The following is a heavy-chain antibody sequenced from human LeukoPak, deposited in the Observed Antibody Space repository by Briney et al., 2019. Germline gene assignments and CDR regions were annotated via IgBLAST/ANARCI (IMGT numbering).Heavy chain of an antibody. J-gene: IGHJ3*02. CDR1: GYTLTELS. CDR3: ATNFLKDIVVVPAATNLDAFDI. Sequence: ASVKVSCKVSGYTLTELSMHWVRQAPGKGLEWMGGFDPEDGETIYAQKFQGRVTMTEDTSTDTAYMELSSLRSEDTAVYYCATNFLKDIVVVPAATNLDAFDIWGQGTMVTVSS. CDR2: FDPEDGET. D-gene: IGHD2-2*01. V-gene: IGHV1-24*01.